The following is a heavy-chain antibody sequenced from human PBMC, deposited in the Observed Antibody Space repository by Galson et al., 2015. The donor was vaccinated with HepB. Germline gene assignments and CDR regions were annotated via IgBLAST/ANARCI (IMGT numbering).Heavy chain of an antibody. J-gene: IGHJ4*02. CDR3: FGEGGY. D-gene: IGHD3-3*01. Sequence: SLRLSCAASGFTFSGSDVHWVRQASGKGLEWVGHIRGKPNNYATAYAASVKGRFTISRDDSETTAYLQTSTLRTEDTAVYYCFGEGGYWGQGTLVTVSS. CDR2: IRGKPNNYAT. V-gene: IGHV3-73*01. CDR1: GFTFSGSD.